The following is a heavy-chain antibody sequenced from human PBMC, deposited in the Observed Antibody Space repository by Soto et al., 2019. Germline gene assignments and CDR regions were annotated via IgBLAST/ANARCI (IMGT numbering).Heavy chain of an antibody. CDR3: ARYCGGVSCSLGAFDI. Sequence: QMQLQESGPGLVKPSGTLSLTCTVSGVSINSANWWTWVRQSPGKGLEWIGEIYHSGSTNFNPSLKSRVTISVDNSKNQFYLELTSVTAADTAVYYCARYCGGVSCSLGAFDIWGQGTMVNVSS. J-gene: IGHJ3*02. CDR2: IYHSGST. V-gene: IGHV4-4*02. D-gene: IGHD2-15*01. CDR1: GVSINSANW.